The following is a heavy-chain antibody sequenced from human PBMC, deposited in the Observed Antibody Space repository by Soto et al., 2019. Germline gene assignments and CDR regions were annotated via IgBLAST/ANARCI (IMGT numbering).Heavy chain of an antibody. D-gene: IGHD3-10*01. V-gene: IGHV3-48*03. CDR1: GFTFRNYE. Sequence: EVQLVESGGGLVQPGGSLRLSCAASGFTFRNYEMNWVRQAPGKGLEWISYISNGASSIEYADSVKGRFTVSRDNAKNLLYLQMTRLRVEDTAVYFCGRVRSASGTFGWLDPWGQGTLVTVSS. CDR3: GRVRSASGTFGWLDP. CDR2: ISNGASSI. J-gene: IGHJ5*02.